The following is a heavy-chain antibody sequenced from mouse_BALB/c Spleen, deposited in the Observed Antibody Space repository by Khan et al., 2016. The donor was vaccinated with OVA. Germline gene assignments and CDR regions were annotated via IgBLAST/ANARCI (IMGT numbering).Heavy chain of an antibody. Sequence: QIQLVQSGPELRKPGETVKISCKASGYTFTNYGMNWVKQAPGKGLKWMGWINTYTGEPTYADDFKGRFAFSLETSASTAYLQINNLKNEDTDTYFFARAPLSYYAMDYWGQGTSVTVSS. CDR2: INTYTGEP. CDR1: GYTFTNYG. D-gene: IGHD1-1*02. J-gene: IGHJ4*01. V-gene: IGHV9-3-1*01. CDR3: ARAPLSYYAMDY.